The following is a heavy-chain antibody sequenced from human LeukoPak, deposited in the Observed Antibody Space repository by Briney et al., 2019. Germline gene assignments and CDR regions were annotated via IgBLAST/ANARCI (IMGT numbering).Heavy chain of an antibody. CDR1: GFTFSSYA. Sequence: GGSLRLSCAASGFTFSSYAMHWVRQAPGKGLDWAALISYDGSNKYYADSVKGRFTISRDNSKNTLNLQMNSLRAEDTAVYYCAKVGDNWDFDYWGQGTLVTVSS. V-gene: IGHV3-30*18. CDR2: ISYDGSNK. J-gene: IGHJ4*02. CDR3: AKVGDNWDFDY. D-gene: IGHD1-1*01.